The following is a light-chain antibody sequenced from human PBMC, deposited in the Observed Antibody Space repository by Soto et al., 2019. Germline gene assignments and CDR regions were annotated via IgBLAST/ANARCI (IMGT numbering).Light chain of an antibody. CDR3: QQYGSSPLT. J-gene: IGKJ4*01. CDR1: QSLRSSS. CDR2: GAS. V-gene: IGKV3-20*01. Sequence: EIVLTQSPGTLSVSPGERATLSCRASQSLRSSSLAWYQQRLGQAPRLLIYGASRRATGIPDRFSGSGSGTDFTLTISRLEPADFAVYYCQQYGSSPLTFGGGTKVEIK.